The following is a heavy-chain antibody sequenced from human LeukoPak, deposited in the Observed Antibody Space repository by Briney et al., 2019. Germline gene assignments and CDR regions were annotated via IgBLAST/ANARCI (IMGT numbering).Heavy chain of an antibody. CDR3: ARVPGISMTGGFDY. V-gene: IGHV3-30-3*01. CDR2: ISYDGSNK. Sequence: GSLRLSCAASGLTFSTYPMHWVRQAPGKGLEWVAVISYDGSNKYNSDSVKGRFTVSRDNSKNTLYLQMNSLRAEDTAVYYCARVPGISMTGGFDYWGQGTLVTVSS. J-gene: IGHJ4*02. D-gene: IGHD6-19*01. CDR1: GLTFSTYP.